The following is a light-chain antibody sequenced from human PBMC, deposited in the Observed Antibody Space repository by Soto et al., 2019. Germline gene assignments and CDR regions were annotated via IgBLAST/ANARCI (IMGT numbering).Light chain of an antibody. CDR2: GAT. CDR3: QQYETWPPLT. V-gene: IGKV3-15*01. J-gene: IGKJ4*01. Sequence: EIVMTQSPATLSVFPGERATLSCRASQSISSNLAWYQHKPGQAPRLLIYGATTRATAIPARFSGYGSGTEFTLTISSLQSEDFAVYYCQQYETWPPLTFGGGTKVDIK. CDR1: QSISSN.